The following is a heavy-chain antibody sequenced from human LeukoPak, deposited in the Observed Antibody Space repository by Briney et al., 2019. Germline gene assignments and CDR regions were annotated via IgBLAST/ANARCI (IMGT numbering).Heavy chain of an antibody. CDR2: VKKDGSEF. CDR1: GFTFSSYG. D-gene: IGHD1-26*01. Sequence: GGSLRLSCAASGFTFSSYGMDWVGQAPGKGLEWVANVKKDGSEFYYVDSVKGRSTISTDNAKNSLYLQMTSLRADDPPVYHCARQATPSYNGAFDIWGQGTMVTVSS. CDR3: ARQATPSYNGAFDI. J-gene: IGHJ3*02. V-gene: IGHV3-7*01.